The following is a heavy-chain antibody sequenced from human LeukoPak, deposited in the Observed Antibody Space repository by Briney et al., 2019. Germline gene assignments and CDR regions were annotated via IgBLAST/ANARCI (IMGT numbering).Heavy chain of an antibody. CDR3: ARTTSFTASGYDY. J-gene: IGHJ4*02. V-gene: IGHV3-23*01. D-gene: IGHD1-1*01. CDR2: ISDSGGST. Sequence: GGSLRLSCAASGFTFSSYAMNWVRQAPGKGLEWVSTISDSGGSTYYADSVKGRFTISRDNSKNTLNLQMNSLRAEDTAVYFCARTTSFTASGYDYWGQGTLVTVSS. CDR1: GFTFSSYA.